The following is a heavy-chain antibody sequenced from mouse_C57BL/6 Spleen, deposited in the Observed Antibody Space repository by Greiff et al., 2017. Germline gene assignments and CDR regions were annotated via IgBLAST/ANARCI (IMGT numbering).Heavy chain of an antibody. V-gene: IGHV14-2*01. Sequence: EVQLQQSGAELVKPGASVKLSCTASGFNIKDYYMHWVKQRTEQGLEWIGRIDPEDGETTYAPKFQGKATITADTSSSTAYLQLSSLTSEDTAVXYGGGGRRSPAEGWGTGTTVTVSS. CDR2: IDPEDGET. J-gene: IGHJ1*03. CDR3: GGGRRSPAEG. CDR1: GFNIKDYY.